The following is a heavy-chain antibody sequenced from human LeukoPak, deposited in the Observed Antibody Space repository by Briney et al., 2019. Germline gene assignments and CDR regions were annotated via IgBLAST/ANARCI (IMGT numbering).Heavy chain of an antibody. V-gene: IGHV3-74*01. J-gene: IGHJ4*02. CDR2: IKDDGSHT. Sequence: GGSLRLSCAAPGFTFSSHRMHWVRQAPGKGLVWVSRIKDDGSHTNYADSVKGRFTISRDNAKNTLSLQMNSLRAEDTAVYYCARGSGIITGIDEWGRGTLVTVSS. CDR3: ARGSGIITGIDE. CDR1: GFTFSSHR. D-gene: IGHD6-25*01.